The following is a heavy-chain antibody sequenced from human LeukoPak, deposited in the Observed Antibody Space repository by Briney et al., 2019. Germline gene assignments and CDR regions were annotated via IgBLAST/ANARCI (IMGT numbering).Heavy chain of an antibody. CDR1: GFTFSSYE. CDR2: ISSSGSTI. CDR3: AXXXXXGXGSXXF. V-gene: IGHV3-48*03. Sequence: GSLXXXCAASGFTFSSYEMNWVRQAPGKGLEWVSYISSSGSTIYYADSVKGRFTFSRDNAKNSLYLQMNSLRAEDTAVYYXAXXXXXGXGSXXFWGQGTLVTVSS. J-gene: IGHJ1*01. D-gene: IGHD3-10*01.